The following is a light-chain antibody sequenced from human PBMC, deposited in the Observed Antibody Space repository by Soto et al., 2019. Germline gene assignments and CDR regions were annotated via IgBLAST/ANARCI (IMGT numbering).Light chain of an antibody. CDR1: SSDVGSYNL. CDR2: EGS. Sequence: QSVLTQPSSVSGSPGQSITISCPGTSSDVGSYNLVSWYQQHPGKAPKLMIYEGSKRPSGVSNRFSGSKSGNTASLTISGLQAEDEADYYCCSYAGRVFGTGTKVTVL. J-gene: IGLJ1*01. V-gene: IGLV2-23*01. CDR3: CSYAGRV.